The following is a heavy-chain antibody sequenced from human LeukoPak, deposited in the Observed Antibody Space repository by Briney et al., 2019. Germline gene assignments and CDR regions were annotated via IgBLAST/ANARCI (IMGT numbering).Heavy chain of an antibody. V-gene: IGHV3-21*01. CDR2: ISSSSSYI. CDR3: AISQLGEDIVVVPAAWGYYYGMDV. CDR1: GFTFSSYS. Sequence: PGGSLRLSCAASGFTFSSYSMNWVRQAPGKGLEWVSSISSSSSYIYYADSVKGRFTISRDNAKNSLYLQMNSLRAEDTAVYYCAISQLGEDIVVVPAAWGYYYGMDVWGQGTTVTVSS. J-gene: IGHJ6*02. D-gene: IGHD2-2*01.